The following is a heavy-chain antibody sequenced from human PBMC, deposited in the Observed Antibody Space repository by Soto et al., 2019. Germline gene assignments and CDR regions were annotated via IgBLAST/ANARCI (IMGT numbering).Heavy chain of an antibody. CDR1: GFTFDDYA. D-gene: IGHD6-13*01. V-gene: IGHV3-9*01. J-gene: IGHJ1*01. CDR2: VNWNSGSI. Sequence: GGSLRLSCAASGFTFDDYAMHWVRQVPGKGLEWVSGVNWNSGSIGYGDSVKGRFAISRDNAKNSLHLQMNSLSAEDTAFYYCVKDESINWYSGHFRHWGQGTLVTVSS. CDR3: VKDESINWYSGHFRH.